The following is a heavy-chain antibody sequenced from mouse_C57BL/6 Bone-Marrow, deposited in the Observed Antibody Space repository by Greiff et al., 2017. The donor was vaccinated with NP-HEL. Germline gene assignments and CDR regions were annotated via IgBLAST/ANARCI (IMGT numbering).Heavy chain of an antibody. Sequence: DVKLVESGGGLVKPGGSLKLSCAASGFTFSSSTMSWVRQTPEKRLEWVATISGGGGNTCYPASVMGRFTISRDNAKNTLYLQMSSLRSEDTALYDCARVDYDYDGRFAYWGQGTLVTVSA. V-gene: IGHV5-9*01. CDR2: ISGGGGNT. CDR1: GFTFSSST. D-gene: IGHD2-4*01. J-gene: IGHJ3*01. CDR3: ARVDYDYDGRFAY.